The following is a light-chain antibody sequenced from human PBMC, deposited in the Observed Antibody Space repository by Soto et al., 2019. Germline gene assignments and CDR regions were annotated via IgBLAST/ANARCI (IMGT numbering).Light chain of an antibody. J-gene: IGLJ3*02. CDR1: SSNIGSNI. V-gene: IGLV1-44*01. CDR3: AAWDDSLYDVV. Sequence: QSVLTQPPSASETPGQRVTISCSGSSSNIGSNIVNWYQQLPGTAPKLLVYSNNQRSSGVPDRFSGSKSGTSASLAISGLQSEDEADYYCAAWDDSLYDVVFGGGTKVTVL. CDR2: SNN.